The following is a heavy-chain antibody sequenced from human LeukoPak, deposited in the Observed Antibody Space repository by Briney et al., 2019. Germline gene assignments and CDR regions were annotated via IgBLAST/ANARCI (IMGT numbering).Heavy chain of an antibody. V-gene: IGHV1-2*02. CDR3: ARGSAAAIDP. J-gene: IGHJ5*02. D-gene: IGHD6-13*01. CDR1: GYTFTDYY. CDR2: ININSGDT. Sequence: ASVKVSCKASGYTFTDYYMHWVRQAPGQGLEWMGWININSGDTKYAQKFEGRVTMTRDTSISTAYMELSRLRSDDTAVYYCARGSAAAIDPWGQGTLVTVSS.